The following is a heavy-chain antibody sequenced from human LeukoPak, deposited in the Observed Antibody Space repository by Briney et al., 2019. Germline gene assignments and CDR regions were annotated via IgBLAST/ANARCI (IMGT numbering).Heavy chain of an antibody. J-gene: IGHJ4*02. V-gene: IGHV3-33*01. Sequence: GGSLRLSCVASGFNFSSYGMHWVRQAPGKGLEWVAVIWYDGSNKYYADSVKGRFTISRDNSKNTLYLQMNSLRDEDTAVYYCARASGYYDFWSGYSYYFDYWGQGTLVTVSS. CDR1: GFNFSSYG. CDR2: IWYDGSNK. D-gene: IGHD3-3*01. CDR3: ARASGYYDFWSGYSYYFDY.